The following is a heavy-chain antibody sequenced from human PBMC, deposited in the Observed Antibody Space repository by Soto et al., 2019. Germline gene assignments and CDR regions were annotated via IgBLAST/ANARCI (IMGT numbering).Heavy chain of an antibody. V-gene: IGHV4-61*01. D-gene: IGHD4-17*01. CDR3: ARTTAVPNTLRSRYFFDY. CDR1: GGSVSDKTYY. CDR2: VYYSGTT. Sequence: SETLSLTCSGSGGSVSDKTYYWSWIRQPPGKRLEWIGYVYYSGTTNYNPSLKSRVTISVDLSKNRFSLRLSSVTTADTALYYCARTTAVPNTLRSRYFFDYWGQGTLVTVSS. J-gene: IGHJ4*02.